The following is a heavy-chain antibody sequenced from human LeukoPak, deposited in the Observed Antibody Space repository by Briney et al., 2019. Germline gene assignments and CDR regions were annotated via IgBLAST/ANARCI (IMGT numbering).Heavy chain of an antibody. CDR3: ARGDSSGWFNWFDP. Sequence: GGSLRLSCAASGFTVSSNYMSWVRQAPGKGLEWVSVIYSGGSTYYADSVKGRFTISRDNSKNTLYLQMNSLRAEDTAVYYCARGDSSGWFNWFDPWGQGTLVTVSS. J-gene: IGHJ5*02. CDR1: GFTVSSNY. CDR2: IYSGGST. V-gene: IGHV3-53*01. D-gene: IGHD6-19*01.